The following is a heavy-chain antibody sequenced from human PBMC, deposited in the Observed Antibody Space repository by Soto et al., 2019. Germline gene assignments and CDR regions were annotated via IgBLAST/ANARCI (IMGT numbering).Heavy chain of an antibody. CDR1: GFTFSSYG. D-gene: IGHD3-22*01. V-gene: IGHV3-33*01. CDR2: IWYDGSNK. J-gene: IGHJ4*02. Sequence: PGGSLRLSCAASGFTFSSYGMHWVRQAPGKGLEWVAVIWYDGSNKYYADSVKGRFTISRDNSKNTLYLQMNSLRAEDTAVYYCARDEGVVVTHTFDYWGQGTLVTVSS. CDR3: ARDEGVVVTHTFDY.